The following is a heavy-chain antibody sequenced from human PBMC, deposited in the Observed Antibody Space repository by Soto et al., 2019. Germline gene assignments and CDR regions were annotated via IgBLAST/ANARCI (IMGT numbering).Heavy chain of an antibody. D-gene: IGHD3-10*02. V-gene: IGHV5-10-1*01. CDR1: GYPLSRSW. CDR3: ARQNPPRISLDVNRVNWRDP. CDR2: SDPSDSYT. Sequence: GQSLKIFVKGSGYPLSRSWVTWVHQMTRKGPGLMGKSDPSDSYTDYSPSFQGHVTISADKSISTAYLQWSSLKASDTAVYYCARQNPPRISLDVNRVNWRDPWGQGTMVTVSA. J-gene: IGHJ5*02.